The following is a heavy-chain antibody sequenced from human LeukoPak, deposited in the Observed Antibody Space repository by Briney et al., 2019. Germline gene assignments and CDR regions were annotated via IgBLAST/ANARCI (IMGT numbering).Heavy chain of an antibody. CDR3: AREGRIAAASSGRSWFDP. CDR2: ISAYNGNT. V-gene: IGHV1-18*01. Sequence: ASVTVSCKASGYTFTSYGISWVRQAPGQGLEWMGWISAYNGNTNYAQKLQGRVTMTTDTSTSTAYMELRSLRSDDTAVYYCAREGRIAAASSGRSWFDPWGQGTLVTVSS. CDR1: GYTFTSYG. D-gene: IGHD6-13*01. J-gene: IGHJ5*02.